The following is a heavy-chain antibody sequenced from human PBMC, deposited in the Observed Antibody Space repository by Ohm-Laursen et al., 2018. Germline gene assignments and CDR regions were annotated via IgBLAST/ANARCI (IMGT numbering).Heavy chain of an antibody. CDR2: ISGSTSGSTI. J-gene: IGHJ4*02. V-gene: IGHV3-48*03. D-gene: IGHD2-2*01. CDR1: GFTFSNYE. Sequence: SLRLSCSASGFTFSNYEMNWVRLAPGKGLEWVSYISGSTSGSTIYYADSVKGRFTISRDNAKNSLYLQMNSLRAEDTAIYYCARRYCSSTSCLFDYWGQGTLVTVSS. CDR3: ARRYCSSTSCLFDY.